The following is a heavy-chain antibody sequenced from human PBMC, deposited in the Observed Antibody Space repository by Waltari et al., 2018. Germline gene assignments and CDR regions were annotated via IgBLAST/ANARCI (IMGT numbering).Heavy chain of an antibody. J-gene: IGHJ4*02. V-gene: IGHV4-39*01. D-gene: IGHD1-26*01. CDR2: LYYSGST. CDR3: ARRRELQTFDY. CDR1: GGSISSSTYY. Sequence: QLQLQESGPGLVKPSETLSLTCTVSGGSISSSTYYWGWIRQPPGKGLEWVGSLYYSGSTYYNPSLKSRVTISVDTSKNQFSLKLSSVTAADTAVYYYARRRELQTFDYWGQGTLVTVSS.